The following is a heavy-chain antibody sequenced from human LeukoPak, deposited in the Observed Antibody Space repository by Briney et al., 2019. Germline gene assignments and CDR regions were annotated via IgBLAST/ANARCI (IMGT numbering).Heavy chain of an antibody. V-gene: IGHV3-23*01. CDR2: ISGSGGST. CDR1: GFTFSSYG. J-gene: IGHJ3*02. D-gene: IGHD3-16*02. Sequence: GSLRLSCAASGFTFSSYGMSWVRQAPGKGLEWVSAISGSGGSTYYADSVKGRFNISRDNSKNTLYLQMNSLRAEDTAVYNCAKYRRTLDAFDIWGQGTMVTVSS. CDR3: AKYRRTLDAFDI.